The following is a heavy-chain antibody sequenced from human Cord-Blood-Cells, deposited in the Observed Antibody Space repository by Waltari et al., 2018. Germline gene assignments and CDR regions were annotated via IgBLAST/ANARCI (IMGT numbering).Heavy chain of an antibody. J-gene: IGHJ4*02. V-gene: IGHV4-59*11. CDR2: IYYSGST. Sequence: QVQLQESGPGLVKPSETLSLTCTVSGGSISSHYWSWIRQPPGKGLEWIGYIYYSGSTNYNPSLKSRVTISVDTSKNQFSLKRSSVTAADTAMYYCARERSSGSYYFDYWGQGTLVTVSS. D-gene: IGHD1-26*01. CDR1: GGSISSHY. CDR3: ARERSSGSYYFDY.